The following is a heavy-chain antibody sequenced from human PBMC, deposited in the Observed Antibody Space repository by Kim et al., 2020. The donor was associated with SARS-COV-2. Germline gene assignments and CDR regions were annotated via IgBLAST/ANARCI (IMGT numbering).Heavy chain of an antibody. D-gene: IGHD3-10*01. CDR1: GFTFSSYA. J-gene: IGHJ5*02. CDR2: ISGSGGST. V-gene: IGHV3-23*01. CDR3: ATLNPPPPTYYYGSGSYS. Sequence: GGSLRLSCAASGFTFSSYAMSWVRQAPGKGLEWVSAISGSGGSTYYADSVKGRFTISRDNSKNTLYLQMNSLRAEDTAVYYCATLNPPPPTYYYGSGSYSWGQGTLVTVSS.